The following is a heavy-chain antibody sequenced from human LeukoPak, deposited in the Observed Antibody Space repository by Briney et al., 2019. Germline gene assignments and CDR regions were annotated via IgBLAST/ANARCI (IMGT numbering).Heavy chain of an antibody. V-gene: IGHV1-69*05. CDR1: GYTFTGYY. D-gene: IGHD7-27*01. CDR2: IIPIFGTA. J-gene: IGHJ5*02. CDR3: ARARLTGEVMDWFDP. Sequence: SVKVSCKASGYTFTGYYMHWVRQAPGQGLEWMGGIIPIFGTANYAQKFQGRVTITTDESTSTAYMELSSLRSEDTAVYYCARARLTGEVMDWFDPWGQGTLVTVSS.